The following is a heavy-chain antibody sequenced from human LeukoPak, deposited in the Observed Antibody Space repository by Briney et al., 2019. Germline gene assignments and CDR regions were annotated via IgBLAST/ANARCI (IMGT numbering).Heavy chain of an antibody. CDR3: ARRRIIYGSAHFDY. D-gene: IGHD3-10*01. CDR2: IYHSGST. V-gene: IGHV4-38-2*02. J-gene: IGHJ4*02. CDR1: GYSISSGYY. Sequence: SETLSLTCTVSGYSISSGYYWGWIRQPPGKGLEWIGSIYHSGSTYYNPSLKSRVTISVDTSKNQFSLKLSSVTTADTAVYYCARRRIIYGSAHFDYWGQGTLVTVSS.